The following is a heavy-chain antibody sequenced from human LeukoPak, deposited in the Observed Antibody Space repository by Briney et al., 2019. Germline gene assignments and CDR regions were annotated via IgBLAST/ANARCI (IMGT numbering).Heavy chain of an antibody. CDR1: GGSISSYY. CDR3: ARHKRPPSRPYYFDY. V-gene: IGHV4-59*08. CDR2: IYYSGST. Sequence: PSETLSLTCTVSGGSISSYYWSWLRQPPGKGLGWIGYIYYSGSTYYNPSLKSRVTISVDTSKNQFSLKLSSVTAADTAVYYCARHKRPPSRPYYFDYWGQGTLVTVSS. J-gene: IGHJ4*02.